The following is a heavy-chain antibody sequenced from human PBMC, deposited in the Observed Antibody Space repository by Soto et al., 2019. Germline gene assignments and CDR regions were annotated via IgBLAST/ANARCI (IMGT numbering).Heavy chain of an antibody. CDR3: ASRLCTNGVCYQDY. V-gene: IGHV1-69*06. D-gene: IGHD2-8*01. J-gene: IGHJ4*02. CDR2: IIPIFGTA. CDR1: GGTFSSYA. Sequence: QVQLVQSGAEVKKPGSSVKVSCKASGGTFSSYAISWVRQSPGQGLEWMGGIIPIFGTANYAQKFQGRVTITADKSTSTAYMELSSLRSEDTAVDYFASRLCTNGVCYQDYWGQGTLVTVSS.